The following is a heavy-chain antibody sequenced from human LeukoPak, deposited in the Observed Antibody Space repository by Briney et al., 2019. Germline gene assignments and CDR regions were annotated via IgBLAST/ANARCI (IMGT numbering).Heavy chain of an antibody. D-gene: IGHD2-2*01. CDR1: GGSFSTTSYY. J-gene: IGHJ5*02. V-gene: IGHV4-39*01. CDR2: IYSIGNT. Sequence: PETLSLTCTVPGGSFSTTSYYCAWIRQPPGKGMECIVCIYSIGNTYYYTPLKSRFTIPVSTPETHFSLKFTSVTAADTALYYCARQPALSYCSSATCWFDAWGQGNLVTASP. CDR3: ARQPALSYCSSATCWFDA.